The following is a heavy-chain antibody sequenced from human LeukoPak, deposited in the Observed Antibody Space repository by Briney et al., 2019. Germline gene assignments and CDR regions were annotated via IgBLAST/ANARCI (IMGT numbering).Heavy chain of an antibody. D-gene: IGHD2-15*01. CDR2: ITSSGSYI. CDR3: ASSGSSSFDY. V-gene: IGHV3-21*01. CDR1: GFSFSTYS. Sequence: GGSLRLSCAASGFSFSTYSMNWVRQAPGKGLEWVSFITSSGSYIYYTDSVKGRFTISRDNAKNSLFLQMNSLRAEDTAVYYCASSGSSSFDYWGQGTLVTVSS. J-gene: IGHJ4*02.